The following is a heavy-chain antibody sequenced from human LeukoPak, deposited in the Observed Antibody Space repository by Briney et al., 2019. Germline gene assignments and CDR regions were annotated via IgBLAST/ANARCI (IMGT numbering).Heavy chain of an antibody. V-gene: IGHV3-23*01. J-gene: IGHJ4*02. CDR2: IRGRGSST. Sequence: GGSLRLSCVASGFTFSNYAMSWVRQAPGKGLEWVSAIRGRGSSTFYADSVKGRFTISRDNSKNTLYLQMSSLRAEDTAVYYCAADLSNPRMGASYLDSWGQGTLVTVSS. CDR3: AADLSNPRMGASYLDS. D-gene: IGHD3-16*01. CDR1: GFTFSNYA.